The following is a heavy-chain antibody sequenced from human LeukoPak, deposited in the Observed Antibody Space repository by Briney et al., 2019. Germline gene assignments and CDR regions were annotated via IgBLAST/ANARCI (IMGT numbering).Heavy chain of an antibody. CDR2: IKQDGSEK. CDR3: ARAGGYASSWAY. Sequence: GRSLRLSCAASGFTFSSYWMSWVRQAPGKGLEWVANIKQDGSEKNYVDSVKGRFTISRDNAKNSLDLQMNSLRGEDTAVYYCARAGGYASSWAYWGQGTLVTVSS. CDR1: GFTFSSYW. D-gene: IGHD5-12*01. J-gene: IGHJ4*02. V-gene: IGHV3-7*01.